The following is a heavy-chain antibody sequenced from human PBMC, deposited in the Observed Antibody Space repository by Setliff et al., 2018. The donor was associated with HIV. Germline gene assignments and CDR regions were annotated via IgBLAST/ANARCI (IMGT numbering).Heavy chain of an antibody. CDR1: GYLFTGYY. D-gene: IGHD3-3*01. V-gene: IGHV1-2*02. CDR3: ARDIPHDYTFWSGSTRFDP. Sequence: ASVKVSCKASGYLFTGYYMHWVRQAPGQGLEWMGWINVNSGGTKYAQKFQGRVTITADKSTTTAYMELSSLRSEDTAVYYCARDIPHDYTFWSGSTRFDPWGQGTLVTVSS. J-gene: IGHJ5*02. CDR2: INVNSGGT.